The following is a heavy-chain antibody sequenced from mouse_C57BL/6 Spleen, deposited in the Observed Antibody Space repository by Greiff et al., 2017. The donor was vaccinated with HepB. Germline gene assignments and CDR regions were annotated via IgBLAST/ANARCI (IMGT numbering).Heavy chain of an antibody. V-gene: IGHV1-63*01. J-gene: IGHJ2*01. CDR1: GYTFTNYW. CDR2: IYPGGGYT. CDR3: ASEGSYYDCDAFDY. D-gene: IGHD2-4*01. Sequence: VQLQQSGAELVRPGTSVKMSCKASGYTFTNYWIGWAKQRPGHGLEWIGDIYPGGGYTNYNEKFKGKATLTADKSSSTASMQISSLTSKDSAVYDCASEGSYYDCDAFDYWGQGTTLTVSS.